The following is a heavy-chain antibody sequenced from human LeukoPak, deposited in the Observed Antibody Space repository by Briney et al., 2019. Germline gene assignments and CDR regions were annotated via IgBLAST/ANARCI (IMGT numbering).Heavy chain of an antibody. J-gene: IGHJ4*02. V-gene: IGHV6-1*01. CDR1: GDSVSSNSAA. CDR3: ARGATAYFDY. CDR2: TYYRSKWYY. D-gene: IGHD5-12*01. Sequence: SQTLSLTSAISGDSVSSNSAAWSWVRQSPSRGLEWLGRTYYRSKWYYDYAVSVKSRITINPDTSKNQFSLQLNSVTPEDTAVYYCARGATAYFDYWGQGTLVTVSS.